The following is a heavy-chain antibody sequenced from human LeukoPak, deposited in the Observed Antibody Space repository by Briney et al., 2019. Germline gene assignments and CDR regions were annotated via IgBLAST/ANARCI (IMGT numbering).Heavy chain of an antibody. Sequence: PGGSLRLSCAASGFTFSGYAMSWVRQAPGKGLEWVSAISGSGGSTYYADSVKGRFTISRDNSKNTLYLQMNSLRAEDTAVYYCAKARWGMIVGDFDYWGQGTLVTVSS. CDR2: ISGSGGST. V-gene: IGHV3-23*01. D-gene: IGHD3-22*01. CDR1: GFTFSGYA. J-gene: IGHJ4*02. CDR3: AKARWGMIVGDFDY.